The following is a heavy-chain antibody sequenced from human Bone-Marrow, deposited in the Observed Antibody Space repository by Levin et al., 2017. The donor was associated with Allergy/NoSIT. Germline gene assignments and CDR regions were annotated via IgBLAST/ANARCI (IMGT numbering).Heavy chain of an antibody. Sequence: GGSLRLSCAASGFTFSSYGMHWVRQAPGKGLEWVAVIPFDGSNKDYADSVKGRLTISRDNSKNTLYLQMNSLRAEDTGVYYCAKERGSGYGGDYFDYWGQGTLVTVSS. J-gene: IGHJ4*02. CDR2: IPFDGSNK. V-gene: IGHV3-30*18. CDR1: GFTFSSYG. CDR3: AKERGSGYGGDYFDY. D-gene: IGHD5-12*01.